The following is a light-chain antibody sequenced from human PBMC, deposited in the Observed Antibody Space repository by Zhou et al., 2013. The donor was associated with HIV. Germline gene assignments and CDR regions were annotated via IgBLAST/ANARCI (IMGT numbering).Light chain of an antibody. CDR1: QSISSL. CDR2: KAS. Sequence: DISMSQSPSTLSASVGDRVTITCRASQSISSLLAWYQQKPGKAPKLLIYKASSLERGVPSRFSGGGSGTEFTLTISSLQPEDFATYYCQQYDTYPWTFGQGTKVEIK. J-gene: IGKJ1*01. CDR3: QQYDTYPWT. V-gene: IGKV1-5*03.